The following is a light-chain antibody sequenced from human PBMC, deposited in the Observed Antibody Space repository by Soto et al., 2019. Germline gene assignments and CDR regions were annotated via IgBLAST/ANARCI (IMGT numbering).Light chain of an antibody. CDR1: QSVSGY. J-gene: IGKJ1*01. Sequence: IVLIQSPATLSLSPGERATLSCRASQSVSGYLAWYQQKPGQAPRLLIYDASKRATGIPARFSGSGFGTDFTLTISSLEPEDFAVYYCQQRSKWRTFGQGTKVDIK. CDR2: DAS. V-gene: IGKV3-11*01. CDR3: QQRSKWRT.